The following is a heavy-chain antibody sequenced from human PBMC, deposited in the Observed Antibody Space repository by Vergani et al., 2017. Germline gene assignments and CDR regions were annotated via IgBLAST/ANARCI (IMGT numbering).Heavy chain of an antibody. CDR1: GWPFSGYY. Sequence: QVQLQQWGAGLLKPSETLSLTCAVYGWPFSGYYWSWIRQPPGQGLEWIGEINHSGSTNYNPSLKSRVTISVDTSKNQFSLKLSSVTAAGPAVYYCARGRRVMAVAPRAFDIWGQGTMVTVSS. V-gene: IGHV4-34*01. CDR2: INHSGST. J-gene: IGHJ3*02. CDR3: ARGRRVMAVAPRAFDI. D-gene: IGHD6-19*01.